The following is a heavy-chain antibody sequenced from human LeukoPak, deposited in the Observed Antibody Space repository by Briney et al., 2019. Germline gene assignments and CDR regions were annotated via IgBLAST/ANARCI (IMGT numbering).Heavy chain of an antibody. D-gene: IGHD3/OR15-3a*01. CDR1: GGSIGSYY. Sequence: PSETLSLTCTVSGGSIGSYYWSWIRQPPGKGLEWIGYIYYSGSMYYNACLKRRVTISVDTSKNKFSLKLSSVTAADTAVYYCAKAPPKEYDFWSGYYNYMDVWGKGTTVTVSS. J-gene: IGHJ6*03. CDR2: IYYSGSM. V-gene: IGHV4-59*12. CDR3: AKAPPKEYDFWSGYYNYMDV.